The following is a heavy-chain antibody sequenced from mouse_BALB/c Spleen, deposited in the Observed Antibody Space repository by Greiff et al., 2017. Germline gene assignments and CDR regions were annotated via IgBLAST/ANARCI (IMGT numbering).Heavy chain of an antibody. CDR3: ARDWGGDPWLAY. D-gene: IGHD3-3*01. V-gene: IGHV5-4*02. Sequence: EVQLVESGGGLVKPGGSLKLSCAASGFTFSDYYMYWVRQTPEKRLEWVATISDGGSYTYYPDSVKGRFTISRDNAKNNLYLQMSSLKSEDTAMYYCARDWGGDPWLAYWGQGTLVTVSA. CDR2: ISDGGSYT. J-gene: IGHJ3*01. CDR1: GFTFSDYY.